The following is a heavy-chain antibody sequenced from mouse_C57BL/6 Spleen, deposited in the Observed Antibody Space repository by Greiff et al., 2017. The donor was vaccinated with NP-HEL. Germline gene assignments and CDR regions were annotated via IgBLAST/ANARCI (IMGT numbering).Heavy chain of an antibody. J-gene: IGHJ4*01. CDR1: GYTFTDYY. D-gene: IGHD2-5*01. CDR2: INPNNGGT. Sequence: EVQLQQSGPELVKPGASVKISCKASGYTFTDYYMNWVKQSHGKSLEWIGDINPNNGGTSYNQKLKGKATLTVDKSSSTAYMELRSLTSEDSAVYYCAKAYYSNYAYAMDYWGQGTSVTVSS. V-gene: IGHV1-26*01. CDR3: AKAYYSNYAYAMDY.